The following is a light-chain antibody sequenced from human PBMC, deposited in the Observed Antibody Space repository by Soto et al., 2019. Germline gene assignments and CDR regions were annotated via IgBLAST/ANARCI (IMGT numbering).Light chain of an antibody. CDR1: QDISNH. Sequence: DIQMTQSPSSPSASVGDRVTITCQASQDISNHLNWYQQKPGKAPKLLICDASNLETGVPSRFSGSGSGTDFTFTISSLQPEDIATYYCQQYDNLSLTFGGGTKVEIK. CDR3: QQYDNLSLT. J-gene: IGKJ4*01. CDR2: DAS. V-gene: IGKV1-33*01.